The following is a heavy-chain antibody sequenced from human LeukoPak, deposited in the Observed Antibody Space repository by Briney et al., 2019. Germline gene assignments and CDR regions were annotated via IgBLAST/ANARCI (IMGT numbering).Heavy chain of an antibody. Sequence: PSETLSLTCTVSGGFISSYSWSWIRQDAGKGLKWIGRIYTSGSTNYNPSLKSRVTMSVDTSKNQFSLNLSSVTAADTAVYYCARGVASTGIGWFDPWGQGTLVTVSS. CDR1: GGFISSYS. CDR2: IYTSGST. J-gene: IGHJ5*02. D-gene: IGHD6-13*01. V-gene: IGHV4-4*07. CDR3: ARGVASTGIGWFDP.